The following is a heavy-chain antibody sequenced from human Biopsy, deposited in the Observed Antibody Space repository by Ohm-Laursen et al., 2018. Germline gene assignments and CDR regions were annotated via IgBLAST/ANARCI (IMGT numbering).Heavy chain of an antibody. CDR1: GFTFSSYA. D-gene: IGHD4-17*01. CDR2: INTSGGST. CDR3: AKPADSYGSEFYFDY. J-gene: IGHJ4*02. Sequence: RLSCAASGFTFSSYAMTWVRQAPGKGLGWVSVINTSGGSTHYAVSVKGRFTISRDNSKNTLYLRMNSLRAEGTAVYYCAKPADSYGSEFYFDYWGQGTLVTVSS. V-gene: IGHV3-23*01.